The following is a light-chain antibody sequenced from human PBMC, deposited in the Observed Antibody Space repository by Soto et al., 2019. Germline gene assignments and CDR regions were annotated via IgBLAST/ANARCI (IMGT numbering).Light chain of an antibody. Sequence: EIVLTQSPATLSSFPGDRVTLSCRASQYINTRLAWYQHRPGQAPRLLIYQTSLRAAGIPARFSASGSGTDFTLTITDVQPEDFALCYCHQRQSWPRTFGQGT. CDR3: HQRQSWPRT. CDR1: QYINTR. CDR2: QTS. J-gene: IGKJ1*01. V-gene: IGKV3-11*01.